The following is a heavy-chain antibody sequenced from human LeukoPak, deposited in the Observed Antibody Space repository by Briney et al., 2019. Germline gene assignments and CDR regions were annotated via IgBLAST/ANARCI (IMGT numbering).Heavy chain of an antibody. CDR3: VKVGWAAGAFYFDE. V-gene: IGHV3-64D*09. Sequence: QPGGSLRLSCAASGFTFSTYAMHWVRQAPGKGLEYVSAISSNGGSTYYADSVKGRFTISRDNSKNTLYLQMSSLRAEDTAVYYCVKVGWAAGAFYFDEWGQGTLVTVSS. J-gene: IGHJ4*02. CDR1: GFTFSTYA. D-gene: IGHD6-13*01. CDR2: ISSNGGST.